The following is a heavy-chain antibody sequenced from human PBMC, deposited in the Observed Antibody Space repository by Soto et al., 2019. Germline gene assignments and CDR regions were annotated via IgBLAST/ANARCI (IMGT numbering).Heavy chain of an antibody. J-gene: IGHJ4*02. V-gene: IGHV3-9*01. D-gene: IGHD6-13*01. Sequence: GGSLRLSCAASGFTFDDYAMHWVRQAPGKGLEWVSGISWNSGSIGYADSVKGRFTISRDNAKNSLYLQMNSLRAEDTALYYCAKDGVGYCSSSWYYFYYWGQGTLVTVSS. CDR2: ISWNSGSI. CDR3: AKDGVGYCSSSWYYFYY. CDR1: GFTFDDYA.